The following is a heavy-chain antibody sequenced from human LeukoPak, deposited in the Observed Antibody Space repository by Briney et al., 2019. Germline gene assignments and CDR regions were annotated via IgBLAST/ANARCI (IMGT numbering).Heavy chain of an antibody. CDR3: VKDNIVVVPAATRQPGRYFDY. J-gene: IGHJ4*02. Sequence: SETLSLTCTVSGGSISSYYWSWIRQPAGKGLEWIGRIYTSGSTNYNPSLKSRVTMSVDTSKNQFSLKLSSVTAADTAVYYCVKDNIVVVPAATRQPGRYFDYWGQGTLVTVSS. D-gene: IGHD2-2*01. V-gene: IGHV4-4*07. CDR2: IYTSGST. CDR1: GGSISSYY.